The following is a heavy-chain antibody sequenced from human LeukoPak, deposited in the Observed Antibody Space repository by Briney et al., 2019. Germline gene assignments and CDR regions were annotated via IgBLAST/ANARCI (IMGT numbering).Heavy chain of an antibody. J-gene: IGHJ5*02. Sequence: GGSLRLSCAASGFTFNSYSMNWFRQAPGKGLEWVSSISSSSRFIYYADSVKGRFTISRDNAKNSLYLQMTSLRAADTAVYYCAREGDSSSVGWFDPWGQGTLVTVSS. CDR3: AREGDSSSVGWFDP. CDR2: ISSSSRFI. CDR1: GFTFNSYS. V-gene: IGHV3-21*01. D-gene: IGHD6-13*01.